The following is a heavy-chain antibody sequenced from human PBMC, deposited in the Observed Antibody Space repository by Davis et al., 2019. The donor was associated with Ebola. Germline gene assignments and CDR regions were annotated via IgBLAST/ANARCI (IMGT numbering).Heavy chain of an antibody. CDR3: ARVQNYDFWSGLGY. CDR2: ISYDGSNE. Sequence: PGGSLRLSCAVSGFSVSSSYMHWVRQAPGKGLEWLAVISYDGSNEYYAVSVKGRFIVSRDNSKNTLSLQMNSLRGEDTAVYYCARVQNYDFWSGLGYWGQGVLVTVSS. V-gene: IGHV3-30-3*01. J-gene: IGHJ4*02. CDR1: GFSVSSSY. D-gene: IGHD3-3*01.